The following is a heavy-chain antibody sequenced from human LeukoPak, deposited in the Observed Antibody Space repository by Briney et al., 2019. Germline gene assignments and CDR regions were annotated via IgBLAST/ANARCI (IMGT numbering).Heavy chain of an antibody. Sequence: PGGSLRLSCAASGFSFSNYWFHWVRQAPGEGLVWVSRTNEHGTIINYADSVKGRFTISRDNSKNTLFPQMNSLRAEDTAPYYCAKSVAIYSYYGLDVWGQGTTVTVSS. CDR1: GFSFSNYW. CDR3: AKSVAIYSYYGLDV. D-gene: IGHD3-3*01. J-gene: IGHJ6*02. V-gene: IGHV3-74*01. CDR2: TNEHGTII.